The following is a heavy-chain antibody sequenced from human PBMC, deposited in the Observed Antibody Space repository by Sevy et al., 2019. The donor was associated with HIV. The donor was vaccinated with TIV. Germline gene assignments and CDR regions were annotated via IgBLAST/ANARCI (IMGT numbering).Heavy chain of an antibody. CDR1: GYTFTSYG. V-gene: IGHV1-18*01. CDR3: ARDRGPGGDDYVPGNF. D-gene: IGHD4-17*01. J-gene: IGHJ4*02. CDR2: ISAHNGDT. Sequence: ASVKVSCKASGYTFTSYGINWVRQAPGQGLEWMDWISAHNGDTNYPQKLQGRVTMTTNTSANIAYMELRSLTSDDTAVYYCARDRGPGGDDYVPGNFWGQGTLVTVSS.